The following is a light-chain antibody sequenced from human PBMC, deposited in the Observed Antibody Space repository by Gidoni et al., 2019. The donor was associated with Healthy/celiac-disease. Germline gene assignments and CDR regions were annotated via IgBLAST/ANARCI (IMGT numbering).Light chain of an antibody. J-gene: IGKJ1*01. V-gene: IGKV1-27*01. CDR2: AAS. CDR3: QKYNSAPRT. Sequence: DIQMTQSTSSLSASVGDRVTITCRASQGISNYLAWYQQKPGKVPKLLIYAASTLQSGVPSRFSGRGSGTDFTLTISSLQPEDVATYYCQKYNSAPRTFGQGTKVEIK. CDR1: QGISNY.